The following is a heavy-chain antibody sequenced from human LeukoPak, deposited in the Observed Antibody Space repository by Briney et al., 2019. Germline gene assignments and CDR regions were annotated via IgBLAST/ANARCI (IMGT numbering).Heavy chain of an antibody. D-gene: IGHD4-17*01. J-gene: IGHJ4*02. CDR1: GGSISSSSYY. CDR3: ASQCEWDYGDFFDY. CDR2: IYYSGCT. V-gene: IGHV4-39*01. Sequence: PSETLSLTCTVSGGSISSSSYYWGWIRQPPGKGLEWIGSIYYSGCTYYNPSRKSRVTISVDTPGHLFSLKLSSAAQAGMCVYGCASQCEWDYGDFFDYWGQGMLVTVCS.